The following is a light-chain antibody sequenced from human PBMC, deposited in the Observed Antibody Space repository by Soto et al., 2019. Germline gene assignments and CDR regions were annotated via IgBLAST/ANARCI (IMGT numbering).Light chain of an antibody. J-gene: IGKJ5*01. CDR2: GAS. V-gene: IGKV3-15*01. CDR1: QSVSNN. CDR3: NQYKELPPFT. Sequence: EIVMSQSPATLSVSPGETATLSCRASQSVSNNVAWYQQKPGQAPRLLILGASTRATGIPARFSGSGSGTEFTLSISSLQSEDFAVYYCNQYKELPPFTFGQGTRLEIK.